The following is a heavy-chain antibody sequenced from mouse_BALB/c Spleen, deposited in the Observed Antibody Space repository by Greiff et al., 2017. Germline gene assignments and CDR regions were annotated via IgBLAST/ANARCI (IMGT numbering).Heavy chain of an antibody. CDR2: IYPGDGDT. CDR1: GYTFTSYW. D-gene: IGHD1-1*01. Sequence: VQRVESGAELARPGASVKLSCKASGYTFTSYWMQWVKQRPGQGLEWIGAIYPGDGDTRYTQKFKGKATLTADKSSSTAYMQLSSLASEDSAVYYCARGTTVVAGDFDYRGQGTTLTVSS. CDR3: ARGTTVVAGDFDY. J-gene: IGHJ2*01. V-gene: IGHV1-87*01.